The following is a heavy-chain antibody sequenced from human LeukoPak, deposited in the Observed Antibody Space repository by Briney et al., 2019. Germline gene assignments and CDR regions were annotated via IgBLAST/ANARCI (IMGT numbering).Heavy chain of an antibody. D-gene: IGHD4-17*01. Sequence: PGGSLRLSCSASGFTFSSYAMHWVRQAPGKGLEYVSAISSNGGSTYYADSVKGRFTISRDNSKNTLYLQMSSLRAEDTAVYYCVKAQTLRRRSTVTTPGSFDIWGQGTMVTVSP. CDR1: GFTFSSYA. CDR3: VKAQTLRRRSTVTTPGSFDI. J-gene: IGHJ3*02. V-gene: IGHV3-64D*06. CDR2: ISSNGGST.